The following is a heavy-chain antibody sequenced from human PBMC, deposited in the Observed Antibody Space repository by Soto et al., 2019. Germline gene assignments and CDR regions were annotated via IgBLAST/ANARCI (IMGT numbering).Heavy chain of an antibody. Sequence: ASVKVSCKASGCTFSSYAISWVRQAPGQGLEWMGGIIPIFGTANYAQKFQGRVTITADESTSTAYMELSSLRSEDTAVYYCARSYGDYARGFDYWGQGTLVTVSS. D-gene: IGHD4-17*01. CDR3: ARSYGDYARGFDY. J-gene: IGHJ4*02. CDR1: GCTFSSYA. CDR2: IIPIFGTA. V-gene: IGHV1-69*13.